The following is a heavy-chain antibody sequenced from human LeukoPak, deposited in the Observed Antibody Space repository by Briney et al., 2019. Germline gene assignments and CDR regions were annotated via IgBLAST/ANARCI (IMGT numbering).Heavy chain of an antibody. Sequence: ASVKVSCKASGYTFTGYYMHWVRQAPGQGLEWMGIINPSGGSTSYAQKFQGRVTMTRGTSTSTVYMEVSSLRSEDTAVYYCARETNDWNFDYWGQGTLVTVSS. D-gene: IGHD1-1*01. J-gene: IGHJ4*02. CDR3: ARETNDWNFDY. CDR2: INPSGGST. CDR1: GYTFTGYY. V-gene: IGHV1-46*01.